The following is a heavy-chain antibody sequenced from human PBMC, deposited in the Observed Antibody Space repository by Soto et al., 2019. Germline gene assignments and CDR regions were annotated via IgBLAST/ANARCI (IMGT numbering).Heavy chain of an antibody. V-gene: IGHV3-21*01. CDR2: ISSGSDYI. CDR3: ARSPGGDAFNV. CDR1: GFTFSSYS. J-gene: IGHJ3*01. Sequence: EVQLVESGGGLVKPGGSLRLSCAASGFTFSSYSMNWVRQAPGKGLEWVSSISSGSDYIFYADSVKGRFTISRDNAKNSLFLQMNSLTAEDTAVSYCARSPGGDAFNVWGQGTVVTVSS.